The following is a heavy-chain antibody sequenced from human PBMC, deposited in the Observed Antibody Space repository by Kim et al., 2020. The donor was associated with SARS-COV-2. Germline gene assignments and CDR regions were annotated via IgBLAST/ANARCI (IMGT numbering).Heavy chain of an antibody. CDR3: AREEGGTVTGWFDP. D-gene: IGHD4-17*01. J-gene: IGHJ5*02. CDR1: GYSISSGYY. Sequence: SETLSLTCTVSGYSISSGYYWGWIRQPPGTGLEWIGSIYHSGSTYYNPSLKSRVTISVDTSKNQFSLKLSSVTAADTAVYYCAREEGGTVTGWFDPWGQGTLVTVSS. V-gene: IGHV4-38-2*02. CDR2: IYHSGST.